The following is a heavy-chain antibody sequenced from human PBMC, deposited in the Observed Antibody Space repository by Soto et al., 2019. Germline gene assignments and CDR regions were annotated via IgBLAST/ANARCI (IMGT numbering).Heavy chain of an antibody. CDR1: GFTFSDYY. D-gene: IGHD3-10*01. Sequence: QVQLVESGGVLVKPGGSLRLSCAASGFTFSDYYMSWFRRAPGKGLEWLSYIDSGSRYKNYADSVKGRSTISRDNAQNTLHLALNRLKVEDTATYFCARGLRYGGDPPPSDYWGQGTGVTASS. CDR2: IDSGSRYK. J-gene: IGHJ4*02. V-gene: IGHV3-11*05. CDR3: ARGLRYGGDPPPSDY.